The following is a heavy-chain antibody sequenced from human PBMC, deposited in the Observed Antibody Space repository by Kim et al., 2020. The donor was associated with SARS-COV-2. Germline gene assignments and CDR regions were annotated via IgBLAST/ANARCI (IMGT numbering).Heavy chain of an antibody. J-gene: IGHJ4*02. CDR2: IWYDGSNK. CDR1: GFIFSSYG. Sequence: GGSLRLSCAASGFIFSSYGIHWVRQAPGKGLEWVALIWYDGSNKYYADSVKGPFTISRDNSKNTLYLQMNSLRAEDTAVYYCARHRELLDYWGQGTLVTVSS. D-gene: IGHD1-7*01. V-gene: IGHV3-33*01. CDR3: ARHRELLDY.